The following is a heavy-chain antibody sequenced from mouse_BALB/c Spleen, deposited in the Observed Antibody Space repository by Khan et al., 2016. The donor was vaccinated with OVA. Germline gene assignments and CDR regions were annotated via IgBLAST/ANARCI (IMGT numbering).Heavy chain of an antibody. Sequence: EVELVESGGGLVKPGGSLKLSWAASGFTFSNYAMSWVRQTPEKRLEWVASISSGGRTYYPDSVKGRFTISRDNARNILYLQMSSLRSEDTAMYYCARDDWFAYWGQGTLVIVSA. CDR1: GFTFSNYA. J-gene: IGHJ3*01. CDR3: ARDDWFAY. CDR2: ISSGGRT. V-gene: IGHV5-6-5*01.